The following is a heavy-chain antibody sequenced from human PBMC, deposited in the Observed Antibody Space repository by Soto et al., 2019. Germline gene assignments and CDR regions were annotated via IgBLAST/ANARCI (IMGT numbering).Heavy chain of an antibody. J-gene: IGHJ6*02. Sequence: ASVKVSCKASGYTFTSYYMHWVRQAPGQGLEWMGIINPSGGSTSYAQKFQGRVTMTRDTSTSTVYMELSSLRSEDTAVYYCARGVPAATPGDYYYYGMDVWGQGTTVTVS. V-gene: IGHV1-46*01. CDR3: ARGVPAATPGDYYYYGMDV. D-gene: IGHD2-2*01. CDR1: GYTFTSYY. CDR2: INPSGGST.